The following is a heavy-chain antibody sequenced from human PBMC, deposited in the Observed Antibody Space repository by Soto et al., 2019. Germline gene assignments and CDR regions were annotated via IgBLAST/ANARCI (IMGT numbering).Heavy chain of an antibody. CDR3: AKDRGDNSGYPTYYFDY. CDR1: GFTFSSYA. D-gene: IGHD3-22*01. V-gene: IGHV3-23*01. J-gene: IGHJ4*02. CDR2: ISGSGGST. Sequence: PGGSLRLSCAASGFTFSSYAMSWVRQAPGKGLEWVSAISGSGGSTYYVDSVKGRFTISRDNFKNTLYLQMNSLRAEDAALYYCAKDRGDNSGYPTYYFDYWGQGTLVTVSS.